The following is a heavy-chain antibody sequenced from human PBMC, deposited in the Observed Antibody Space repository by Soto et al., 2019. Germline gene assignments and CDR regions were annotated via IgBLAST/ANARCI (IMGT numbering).Heavy chain of an antibody. D-gene: IGHD3-16*01. CDR2: IIPIFGTA. V-gene: IGHV1-69*13. Sequence: GASVKVSCKASGGTFSSYAISWVRQAPGQGLEWMGGIIPIFGTANYAQKFQGRVTITADESTSTAYMELSSLRSEDTAMYYCARDTRDGDFDYWGQGTLVTVSS. CDR3: ARDTRDGDFDY. CDR1: GGTFSSYA. J-gene: IGHJ4*02.